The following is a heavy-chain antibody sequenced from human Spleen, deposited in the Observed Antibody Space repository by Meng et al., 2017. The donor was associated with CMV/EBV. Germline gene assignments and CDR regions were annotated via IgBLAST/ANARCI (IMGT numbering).Heavy chain of an antibody. D-gene: IGHD6-13*01. CDR3: ATYKQELDDRLQNFDY. J-gene: IGHJ4*02. V-gene: IGHV1-24*01. Sequence: YTLSELSMHWVRQAPGKGLEWMAGFDPENGETVYAQKFRGRVSMTEDSSTDTAYMEVRSLRSEDTAVYYCATYKQELDDRLQNFDYWGQGTLVTVSS. CDR1: YTLSELS. CDR2: FDPENGET.